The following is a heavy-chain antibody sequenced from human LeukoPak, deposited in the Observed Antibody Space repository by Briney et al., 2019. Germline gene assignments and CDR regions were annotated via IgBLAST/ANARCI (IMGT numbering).Heavy chain of an antibody. Sequence: GGSLRLSCAASGFTFSSYAMSWVRQAPGKGPEWVSAITSSGGSTYHADSVKGRFTISRDNSKNTLYLQMNSLRDEDTAVYYCVKGSSSSRPYYSDYWGQGTLVTVSS. V-gene: IGHV3-23*01. CDR1: GFTFSSYA. CDR3: VKGSSSSRPYYSDY. J-gene: IGHJ4*02. CDR2: ITSSGGST. D-gene: IGHD2-2*01.